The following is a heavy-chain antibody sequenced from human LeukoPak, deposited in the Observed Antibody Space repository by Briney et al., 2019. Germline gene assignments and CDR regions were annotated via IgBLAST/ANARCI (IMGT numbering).Heavy chain of an antibody. J-gene: IGHJ4*02. Sequence: ASETLSLTCTVSGGSISSYYWSWIRQPPGKGLEWIGYIYYSGTTKYTPSLKSRVTISVDTSKNQFSLKVSSVTAADTAVYYCAKGGASSVPFDYWGQGALVTVSS. CDR3: AKGGASSVPFDY. CDR2: IYYSGTT. V-gene: IGHV4-59*01. D-gene: IGHD6-19*01. CDR1: GGSISSYY.